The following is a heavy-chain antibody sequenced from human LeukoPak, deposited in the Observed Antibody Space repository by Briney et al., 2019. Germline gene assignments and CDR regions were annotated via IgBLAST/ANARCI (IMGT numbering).Heavy chain of an antibody. V-gene: IGHV3-53*04. CDR2: IYSGGST. CDR3: ARANIWFGELSLDY. J-gene: IGHJ4*02. D-gene: IGHD3-10*01. Sequence: SXXLSCAASGFTVSSNYMSWVRQAPGKGLEWVSVIYSGGSTYYADSVKGRFTISRHNSKNTLYLQMNSLRAEDTAVYYCARANIWFGELSLDYWGQGTLVTVSS. CDR1: GFTVSSNY.